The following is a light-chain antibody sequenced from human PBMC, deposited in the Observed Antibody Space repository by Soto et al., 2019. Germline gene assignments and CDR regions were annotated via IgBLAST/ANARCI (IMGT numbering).Light chain of an antibody. CDR3: LQDYTYPRT. J-gene: IGKJ1*01. V-gene: IGKV1-6*01. CDR2: TSS. CDR1: QGIRNA. Sequence: IPMTQSPSSLSASVGDRVTIACRPSQGIRNALAWYQQRPGKAPTLLIYTSSNLQAGVPSRFRGSGSGAEFTLTISSLQTEDSATYYCLQDYTYPRTFGQGTKVEI.